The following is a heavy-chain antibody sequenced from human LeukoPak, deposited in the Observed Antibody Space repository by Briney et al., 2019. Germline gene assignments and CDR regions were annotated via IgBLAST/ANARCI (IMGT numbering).Heavy chain of an antibody. CDR1: GFTFSSYG. D-gene: IGHD2-15*01. CDR2: IWYDGSNK. V-gene: IGHV3-33*01. CDR3: ATNSVAATLEH. J-gene: IGHJ4*02. Sequence: PGRSLRLSCAASGFTFSSYGMHWVRQAPGKGLEWVAVIWYDGSNKYYADSVKGRFPISRDNSKNTLYLQMNSLRAEDTAVYYCATNSVAATLEHWGQGTLVTVSS.